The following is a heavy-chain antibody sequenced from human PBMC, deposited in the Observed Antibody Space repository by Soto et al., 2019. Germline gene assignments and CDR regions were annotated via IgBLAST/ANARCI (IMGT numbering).Heavy chain of an antibody. Sequence: QVQLVESGGGVVQPGRSLRLSCAASGFTFSSYGMHWVRQAPGKGLEWVAVIWYDGSNKYYADSVKGRFTISRDNSKNTLYLQMNGLRAEDTAVYYCAREYDYVWGSSGYYFDYWGQGTLVTVSS. CDR1: GFTFSSYG. D-gene: IGHD3-16*01. CDR3: AREYDYVWGSSGYYFDY. V-gene: IGHV3-33*01. CDR2: IWYDGSNK. J-gene: IGHJ4*02.